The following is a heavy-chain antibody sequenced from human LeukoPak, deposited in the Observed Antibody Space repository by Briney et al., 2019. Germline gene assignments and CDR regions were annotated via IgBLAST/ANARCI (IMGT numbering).Heavy chain of an antibody. V-gene: IGHV4-61*02. CDR3: GRIAMKQLVLFDYYYYMDV. D-gene: IGHD6-13*01. J-gene: IGHJ6*03. CDR1: GGSTSSGSYY. CDR2: IYTSGST. Sequence: SQTLSLTCTVSGGSTSSGSYYWSWIRQPAGKGLEWIGRIYTSGSTNYNPSLKSRVTISVDTSKNQFSLKLSSVTAADTAVYYCGRIAMKQLVLFDYYYYMDVWGKGTTVTVSS.